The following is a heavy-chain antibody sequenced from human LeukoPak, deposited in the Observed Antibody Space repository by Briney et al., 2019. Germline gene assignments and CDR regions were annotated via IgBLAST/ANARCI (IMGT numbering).Heavy chain of an antibody. CDR3: TSSLYYFDY. CDR2: INHSGST. V-gene: IGHV4-34*01. CDR1: GGSFSGYY. J-gene: IGHJ4*02. Sequence: SETPSLTCAVYGGSFSGYYWSWIRQPPGKGLEWIGEINHSGSTNYNPSLKSRVTISVDTSKNQFSLKLSSVTAAATAVYYCTSSLYYFDYWGQGTLVTVSS.